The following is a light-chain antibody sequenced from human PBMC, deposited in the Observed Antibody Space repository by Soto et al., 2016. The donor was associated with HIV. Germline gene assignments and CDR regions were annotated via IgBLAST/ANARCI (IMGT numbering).Light chain of an antibody. CDR1: QGISNY. V-gene: IGKV1-39*01. Sequence: DIQMTQSPSSLSASVGDRVTITCRASQGISNYLNWYQQKPGKAPNLLIYTAFSLQNGVPSRFSGSESGTDFTLTISSLQPEDFATYYCQQTDSFPFTFGPGTKVNV. J-gene: IGKJ3*01. CDR2: TAF. CDR3: QQTDSFPFT.